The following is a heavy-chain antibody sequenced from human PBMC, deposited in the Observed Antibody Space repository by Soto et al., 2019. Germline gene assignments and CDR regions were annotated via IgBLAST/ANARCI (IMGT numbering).Heavy chain of an antibody. CDR3: ARVRVVGATRLYYHYGLDV. J-gene: IGHJ6*02. CDR2: VIPIFGTS. V-gene: IGHV1-69*13. D-gene: IGHD1-26*01. CDR1: GGTFSSSA. Sequence: SVKVSCKASGGTFSSSAISWVRQAPGQGLEWMGGVIPIFGTSTYAQNFQGRVTITADESTSTAYMELSRLRSEETAVYYCARVRVVGATRLYYHYGLDVWGQGTTVTVSS.